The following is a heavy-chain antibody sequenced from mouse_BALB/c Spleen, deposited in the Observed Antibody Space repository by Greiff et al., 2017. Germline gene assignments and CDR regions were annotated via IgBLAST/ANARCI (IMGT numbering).Heavy chain of an antibody. D-gene: IGHD1-1*01. J-gene: IGHJ3*01. V-gene: IGHV5-9-4*01. CDR1: GFTFSSYA. CDR2: ISSGGSYT. CDR3: ARDDGSSPYAY. Sequence: DVMLVESGGGLVKPGGSLKLSCAASGFTFSSYAMSWVRQSPEKRLEWVAEISSGGSYTYYPDTVPGRFTISRDNAKNTLYLEMSSLRSEDTAMYYCARDDGSSPYAYWGEGTLVTDSA.